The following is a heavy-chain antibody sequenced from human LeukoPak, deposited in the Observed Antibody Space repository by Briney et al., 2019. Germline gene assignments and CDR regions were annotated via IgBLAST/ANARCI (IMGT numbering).Heavy chain of an antibody. V-gene: IGHV1-2*02. Sequence: ASVKVSCKASGYTFTGYYMHWVRQAPGQGLERMGWINPNSGGTNYAQKFQGRVTMTRDTSISTAYMELSRLRSDDTAVYYCATDFTFGGVIVRQTGVYWGQGTLVTVSS. D-gene: IGHD3-16*02. CDR1: GYTFTGYY. J-gene: IGHJ4*02. CDR3: ATDFTFGGVIVRQTGVY. CDR2: INPNSGGT.